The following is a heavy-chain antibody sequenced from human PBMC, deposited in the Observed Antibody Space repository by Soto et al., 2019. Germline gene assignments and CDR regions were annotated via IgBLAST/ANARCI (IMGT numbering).Heavy chain of an antibody. D-gene: IGHD5-12*01. CDR1: GGSFSGYY. V-gene: IGHV4-34*01. Sequence: QVQLQQWGAGLLKPSETLSLTCAVYGGSFSGYYWSWIRQHPGKGLEWIGEINHSGSTNYNPSLKSRVTISVDTSKSQFSPKLSSVTAAHTAVYFSARGLSKCGFYYMHIWGQATKVTVSS. CDR2: INHSGST. CDR3: ARGLSKCGFYYMHI. J-gene: IGHJ6*03.